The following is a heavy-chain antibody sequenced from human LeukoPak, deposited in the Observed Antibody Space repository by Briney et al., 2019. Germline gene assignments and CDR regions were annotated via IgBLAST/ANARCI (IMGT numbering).Heavy chain of an antibody. V-gene: IGHV3-30*03. D-gene: IGHD1-26*01. Sequence: PGRSLRLSCAASGFTFSTYGMHWVRQAPGKGLEWVAVISYDGSNKYYADSVKGRFTISRDNSKNTLYLQINSLRAEDTAVYYCARDGSLAGGDYWGQGTLVTVSS. CDR3: ARDGSLAGGDY. J-gene: IGHJ4*02. CDR2: ISYDGSNK. CDR1: GFTFSTYG.